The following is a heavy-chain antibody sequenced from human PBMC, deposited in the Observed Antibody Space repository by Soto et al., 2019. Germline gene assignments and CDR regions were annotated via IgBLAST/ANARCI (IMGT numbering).Heavy chain of an antibody. V-gene: IGHV3-33*01. J-gene: IGHJ4*02. CDR3: ATGFYSSSMGFDY. CDR2: IWYDGSNK. Sequence: GGSLRLSCAASGFTFSSYGMHWVRQAPGKGLEWVAVIWYDGSNKYYADSVKGRFTISRDNSKNTLYLQMNSLRAEDTAVYYCATGFYSSSMGFDYWGQGTLVTVSS. D-gene: IGHD6-6*01. CDR1: GFTFSSYG.